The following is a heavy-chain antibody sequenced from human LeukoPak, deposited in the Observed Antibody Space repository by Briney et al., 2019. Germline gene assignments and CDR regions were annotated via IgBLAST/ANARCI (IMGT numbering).Heavy chain of an antibody. Sequence: GGSLRLSCAAIGFTFSKYSMNWVRQAPGKGLEWVSSISSGSGRIYYTDSVRGRFTISRDNAKNSLYLQMNSLRAEDTAVYFCATDTSGRDYWGQGTLVTVSS. J-gene: IGHJ4*02. V-gene: IGHV3-21*01. CDR1: GFTFSKYS. CDR2: ISSGSGRI. CDR3: ATDTSGRDY. D-gene: IGHD3-22*01.